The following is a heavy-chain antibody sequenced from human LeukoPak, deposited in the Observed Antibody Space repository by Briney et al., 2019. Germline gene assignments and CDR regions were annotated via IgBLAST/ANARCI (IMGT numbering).Heavy chain of an antibody. CDR2: IYYSGST. V-gene: IGHV4-39*01. J-gene: IGHJ5*02. CDR1: GGSISSSSYY. CDR3: ARQDYDILTGYPNWFDP. Sequence: SETLSLTCTVSGGSISSSSYYWGWIRQPPGKGLEWIGSIYYSGSTYYNPSLKSRVTISVDTSKYQFSLKLSSVTAADTAVYYCARQDYDILTGYPNWFDPWGQGTLVTVSS. D-gene: IGHD3-9*01.